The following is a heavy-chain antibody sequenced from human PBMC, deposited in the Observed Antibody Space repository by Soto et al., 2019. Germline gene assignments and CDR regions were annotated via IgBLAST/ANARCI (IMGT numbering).Heavy chain of an antibody. J-gene: IGHJ4*02. CDR2: ISGSGGST. Sequence: PGGSLRLSCAASRFTFSSYAMSWVRQAPGKGLEWVSAISGSGGSTYYADSVKGRLTISRDNSKNTLYLQMNSLRAEDTAVYYCAKVGGYDLYYFDYWGQGTLVTVSS. V-gene: IGHV3-23*01. CDR3: AKVGGYDLYYFDY. CDR1: RFTFSSYA. D-gene: IGHD5-12*01.